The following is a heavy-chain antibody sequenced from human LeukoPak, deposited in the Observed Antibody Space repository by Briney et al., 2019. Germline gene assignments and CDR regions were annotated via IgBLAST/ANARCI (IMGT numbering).Heavy chain of an antibody. V-gene: IGHV3-33*08. D-gene: IGHD4-23*01. J-gene: IGHJ4*02. CDR3: AKGRPGGGGNYAFDY. CDR1: GFTFKSYG. Sequence: PGRSLRLSCAASGFTFKSYGMHCVRQAPGKGLEWVAVIWYDGSSKYYGDSVKGRFTISRDNPTNTLYLQMNSLTAEDTAVYYCAKGRPGGGGNYAFDYWGQGTLVTVSS. CDR2: IWYDGSSK.